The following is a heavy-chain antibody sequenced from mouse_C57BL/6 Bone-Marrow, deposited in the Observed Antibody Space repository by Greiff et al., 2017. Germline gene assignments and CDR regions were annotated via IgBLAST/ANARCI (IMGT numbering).Heavy chain of an antibody. CDR2: IRNKANGYTT. CDR1: GFTFTDYY. D-gene: IGHD1-2*01. CDR3: VKAVGYAWCAY. J-gene: IGHJ3*01. Sequence: EVQRVESGGGLVQPGASLRLSCAASGFTFTDYYMSWVRQPPGKAPEWLALIRNKANGYTTESTASVKGRFTISRDNSQNILYLQMRTLRAEEGATYYCVKAVGYAWCAYWGQGTLVTVSA. V-gene: IGHV7-4*01.